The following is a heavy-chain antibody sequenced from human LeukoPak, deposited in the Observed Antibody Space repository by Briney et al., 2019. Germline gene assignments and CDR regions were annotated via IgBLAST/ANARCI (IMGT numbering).Heavy chain of an antibody. J-gene: IGHJ4*02. CDR1: GFTFSSYA. CDR2: ISGSGGST. V-gene: IGHV3-23*01. D-gene: IGHD3-22*01. CDR3: AKDPSYYDSSGSPYYFDY. Sequence: GGSLRLSCAASGFTFSSYAMSWVRQAPGKGLEWVSAISGSGGSTYYADSVKGRFTISRDNSKNTLYLQMNSLRAEDTAVYYCAKDPSYYDSSGSPYYFDYWGQGTLVTVSS.